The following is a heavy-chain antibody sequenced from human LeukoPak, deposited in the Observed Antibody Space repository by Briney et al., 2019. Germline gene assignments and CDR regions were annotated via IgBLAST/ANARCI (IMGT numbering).Heavy chain of an antibody. V-gene: IGHV4-4*02. CDR1: GGSISSSNW. Sequence: SETLSLTCAVSGGSISSSNWWSWVRQPPAEGLEWIGEIYHTGSTNYNPSLKSRVSISVDKSKNQFSLKLSSVTAADTAVYYCARESLVAAATGAFDIWGQGTMVTVSS. J-gene: IGHJ3*02. D-gene: IGHD2-2*01. CDR2: IYHTGST. CDR3: ARESLVAAATGAFDI.